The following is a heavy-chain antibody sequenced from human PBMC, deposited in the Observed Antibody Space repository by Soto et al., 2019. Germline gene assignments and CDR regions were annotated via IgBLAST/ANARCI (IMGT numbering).Heavy chain of an antibody. J-gene: IGHJ6*02. CDR1: GGSISSSSYY. CDR2: IYYSGST. CDR3: ARLQPTHSSGCYSSGMDV. V-gene: IGHV4-39*01. D-gene: IGHD6-19*01. Sequence: SETLSLTCTVSGGSISSSSYYWGWIRQPPGKGLEWIGSIYYSGSTYYNPSLKSRVTISVDTSKNQFSLKLSSVTAADTAVYYCARLQPTHSSGCYSSGMDVWGQGTTVTVSS.